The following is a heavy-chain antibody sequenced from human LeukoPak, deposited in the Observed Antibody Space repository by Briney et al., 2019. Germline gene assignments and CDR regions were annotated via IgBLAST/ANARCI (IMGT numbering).Heavy chain of an antibody. D-gene: IGHD2/OR15-2a*01. J-gene: IGHJ4*02. CDR1: GFTFSSYG. CDR3: AKDFTWAFDY. V-gene: IGHV3-30*18. CDR2: ISYDGSNK. Sequence: GRSLRLSCAASGFTFSSYGMHWVRQAPGKGLEWVAVISYDGSNKYYADSVKGRFTISRDNSKNTLYLQMNSLTAEDTAVYYCAKDFTWAFDYWGQGTLVTVSS.